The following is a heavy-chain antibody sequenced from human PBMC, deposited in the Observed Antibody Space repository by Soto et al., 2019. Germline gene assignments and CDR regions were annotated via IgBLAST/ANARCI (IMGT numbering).Heavy chain of an antibody. Sequence: GGSLRLSCTASGFTFGDYAMSWFRQAPGKGLEWVGFIRSKAYGGTTEYAASVKGRFTISRDDSKSIAYLQMNSLKTEDTAVYYCTRGLGSAGIAVAVRYYYYYMDVWGKGTTVTVSS. D-gene: IGHD6-19*01. J-gene: IGHJ6*03. V-gene: IGHV3-49*03. CDR2: IRSKAYGGTT. CDR1: GFTFGDYA. CDR3: TRGLGSAGIAVAVRYYYYYMDV.